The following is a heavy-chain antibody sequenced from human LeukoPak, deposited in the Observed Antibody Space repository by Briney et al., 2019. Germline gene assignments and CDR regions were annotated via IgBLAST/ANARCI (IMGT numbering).Heavy chain of an antibody. J-gene: IGHJ4*02. CDR2: INHSGRT. CDR1: GGSLSGYH. Sequence: SETLSLTCAVYGGSLSGYHWSWIRQPPGKGLEWIGEINHSGRTNYNPSLKSRVTISVDMSRKQISLKLTSVTAADTAVYYCSRAGTGFNIPGAYWGQGTLVTVSS. V-gene: IGHV4-34*01. CDR3: SRAGTGFNIPGAY. D-gene: IGHD1-14*01.